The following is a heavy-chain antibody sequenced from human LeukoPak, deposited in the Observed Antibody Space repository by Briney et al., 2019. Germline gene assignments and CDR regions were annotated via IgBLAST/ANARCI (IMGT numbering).Heavy chain of an antibody. J-gene: IGHJ4*02. CDR1: GCTFSSYA. D-gene: IGHD6-13*01. Sequence: SVKVSCKASGCTFSSYAISWVRQAPGQGLEWMGGIIPIFGTANYAQKFQGRVTITADESTSTAYMELSSLRSEDTAVYYCARGHYSSSWYGYWGQGTLVTVSS. V-gene: IGHV1-69*01. CDR3: ARGHYSSSWYGY. CDR2: IIPIFGTA.